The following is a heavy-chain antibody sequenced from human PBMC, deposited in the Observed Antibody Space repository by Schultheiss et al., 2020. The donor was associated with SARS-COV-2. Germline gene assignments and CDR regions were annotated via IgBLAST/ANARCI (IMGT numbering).Heavy chain of an antibody. J-gene: IGHJ4*02. D-gene: IGHD3-3*01. CDR2: INHSGST. CDR1: GGSISGYY. V-gene: IGHV4-34*01. CDR3: ARITIFGVVIGFDY. Sequence: SETLSLTCTVSGGSISGYYWSWIRQPPGKGLEWIGEINHSGSTNYNPSLKSRVTISVDTSKNQFSLKLSSVTAADTAVYYCARITIFGVVIGFDYWGQGTLVTVSS.